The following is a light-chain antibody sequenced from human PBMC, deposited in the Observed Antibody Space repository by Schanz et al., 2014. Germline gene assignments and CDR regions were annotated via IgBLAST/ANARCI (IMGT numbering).Light chain of an antibody. CDR1: QSISSTY. CDR3: QQYGVSPLT. V-gene: IGKV3-20*01. CDR2: GAS. J-gene: IGKJ4*01. Sequence: EIVLTQSPGTLSLSPGERATLSCRASQSISSTYLAWYQQKPGQAPRLLIYGASSRATGIPARFSGSGSGADFTLTISSLEPEDFAVYYCQQYGVSPLTFGGGTKVEIK.